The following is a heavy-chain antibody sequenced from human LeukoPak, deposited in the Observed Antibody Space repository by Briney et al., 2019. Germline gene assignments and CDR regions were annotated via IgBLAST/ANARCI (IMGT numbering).Heavy chain of an antibody. CDR2: ISDSSSNYI. D-gene: IGHD3-9*01. Sequence: GGSLRLSCEASGFTFSDYYMSWIRQAPGKGLEWVSSISDSSSNYIYYADSVRGRFTLSRDNAKKTLYLQMNSLRAEGTAVYYCARDRTNLLAGYYFYWGQGTLVTVSS. V-gene: IGHV3-11*05. CDR3: ARDRTNLLAGYYFY. J-gene: IGHJ4*02. CDR1: GFTFSDYY.